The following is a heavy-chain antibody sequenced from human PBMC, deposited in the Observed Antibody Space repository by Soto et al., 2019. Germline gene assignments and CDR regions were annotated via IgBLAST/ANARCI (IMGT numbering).Heavy chain of an antibody. D-gene: IGHD3-10*01. Sequence: SGPTLVNPTQTLTLTCTFSGFSLSTSGVGVGWIRQPPGKALEWLALIYWDDDKRYSPSLKSRLTITKDTSKNQVVLTMTNMEPVDTATYYCAHRTYYYPTPSAFAIWGQGTMVTVSS. J-gene: IGHJ3*02. CDR2: IYWDDDK. V-gene: IGHV2-5*02. CDR3: AHRTYYYPTPSAFAI. CDR1: GFSLSTSGVG.